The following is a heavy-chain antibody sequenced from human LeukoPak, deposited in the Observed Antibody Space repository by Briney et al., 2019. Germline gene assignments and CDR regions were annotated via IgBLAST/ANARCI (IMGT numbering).Heavy chain of an antibody. CDR3: VRSSGWYPYYYAMDV. CDR1: GYTFTNYA. D-gene: IGHD6-19*01. V-gene: IGHV7-4-1*02. Sequence: RASVKVSCKASGYTFTNYALNWVRQAPGQGLEWMGWISTDTGNPTSAQGFTRRFVLSLDTSVSTAYLQISSLEAEDTAVYYCVRSSGWYPYYYAMDVWGQGTTVTVSS. CDR2: ISTDTGNP. J-gene: IGHJ6*02.